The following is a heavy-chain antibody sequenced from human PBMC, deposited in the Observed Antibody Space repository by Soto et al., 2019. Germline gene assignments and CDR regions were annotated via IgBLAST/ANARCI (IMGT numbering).Heavy chain of an antibody. D-gene: IGHD4-17*01. Sequence: GESLKISCKGSGYSFTSYWISWVRQMPGKGLEWMGRIDPSDSYTNYSPSFQGHVTISADKSISTAYPQWSSLKASDTAMYYCARLRVTTVTTLVSSPNLYYYGIDVRGQRTTVTGSS. CDR1: GYSFTSYW. CDR3: ARLRVTTVTTLVSSPNLYYYGIDV. J-gene: IGHJ6*02. CDR2: IDPSDSYT. V-gene: IGHV5-10-1*01.